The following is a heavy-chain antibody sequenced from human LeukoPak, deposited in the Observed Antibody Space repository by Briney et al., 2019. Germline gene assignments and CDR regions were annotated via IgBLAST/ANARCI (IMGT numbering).Heavy chain of an antibody. J-gene: IGHJ4*02. Sequence: GASVKVSCKASGGTFSSYAISWVRQAPGQGLEWMGGIIPIFGTANYARKFQGRVTITADESTSTAYMELSSLRSEDTAVYYCARGGVLDFWSGYYYFDYWGQGTLVTVSS. CDR1: GGTFSSYA. CDR3: ARGGVLDFWSGYYYFDY. V-gene: IGHV1-69*13. CDR2: IIPIFGTA. D-gene: IGHD3-3*01.